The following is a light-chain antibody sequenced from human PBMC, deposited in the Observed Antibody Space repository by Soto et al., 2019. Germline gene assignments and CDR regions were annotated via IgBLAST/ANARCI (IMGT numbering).Light chain of an antibody. V-gene: IGKV1-39*01. CDR1: QSISSY. CDR3: QQSYSFPWT. Sequence: DIQMTQSPSSLSASVGDRVTITCRASQSISSYLNWYQQKLGKAPNLLIYGASSLQSGVPSRFSGSGSGTDFTLTISCLQPDDLATYYCQQSYSFPWTFGQGTKVEVK. CDR2: GAS. J-gene: IGKJ1*01.